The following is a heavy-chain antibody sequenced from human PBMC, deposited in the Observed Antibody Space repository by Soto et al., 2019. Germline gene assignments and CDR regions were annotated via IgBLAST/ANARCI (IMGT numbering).Heavy chain of an antibody. D-gene: IGHD1-1*01. V-gene: IGHV3-15*01. CDR3: TTNGTIDH. CDR1: GFTFSNAW. Sequence: EVQLVESGGDLVKPGGSLRLSCAASGFTFSNAWMTRVRQAPGKGLEWIGRIKSKTDGGTVYYAAAVKGRFTISRDGSKSTVYLQMNSLKTEDTAVYYCTTNGTIDHGGQGTMVTVSS. CDR2: IKSKTDGGTV. J-gene: IGHJ4*02.